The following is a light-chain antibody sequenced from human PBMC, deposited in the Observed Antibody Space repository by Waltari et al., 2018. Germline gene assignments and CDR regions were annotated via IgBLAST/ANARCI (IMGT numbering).Light chain of an antibody. CDR1: QTVGKA. Sequence: EIVLTQSPGTLSLYPGDKATLSCRASQTVGKALTWYQQKPGQTPRLLIYDSARRAPGIPDRFSGSVFGTDFSLTISRLEPEDFAVYYCQKYDRLPATFGQGTKVEIK. V-gene: IGKV3-20*01. CDR3: QKYDRLPAT. CDR2: DSA. J-gene: IGKJ1*01.